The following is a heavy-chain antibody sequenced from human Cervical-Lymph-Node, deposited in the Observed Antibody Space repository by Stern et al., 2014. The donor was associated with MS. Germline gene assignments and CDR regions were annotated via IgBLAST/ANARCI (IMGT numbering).Heavy chain of an antibody. CDR3: ATDSSGHWRRYFDY. CDR1: GFTFSSYG. CDR2: ISYDGSNK. J-gene: IGHJ4*02. V-gene: IGHV3-30*03. D-gene: IGHD3-22*01. Sequence: VQLLESGGGVVQPGRSLRLSCAASGFTFSSYGMHWVRQAPGKGLEWGAVISYDGSNKYYADSVKGRFTISRDNSKNTLYLQMNSLRAEDTAVYYCATDSSGHWRRYFDYWGQGTLVTVSS.